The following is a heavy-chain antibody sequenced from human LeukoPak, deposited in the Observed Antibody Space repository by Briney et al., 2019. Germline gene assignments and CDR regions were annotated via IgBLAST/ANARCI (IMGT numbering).Heavy chain of an antibody. D-gene: IGHD3-3*01. CDR1: GFTFSSYG. Sequence: GGSLRLSCAASGFTFSSYGMSWVRQAPGKGLEWVSAISGSGGSTYYADSVKGRFTISRDNAKNSLYLQMNSLRAEDTAVYYCARETYYDFWSGYFIDYWGQGTLVTVSS. V-gene: IGHV3-23*01. J-gene: IGHJ4*02. CDR2: ISGSGGST. CDR3: ARETYYDFWSGYFIDY.